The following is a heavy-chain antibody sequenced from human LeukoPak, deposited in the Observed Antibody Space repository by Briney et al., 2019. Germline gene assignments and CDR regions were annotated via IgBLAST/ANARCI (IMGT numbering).Heavy chain of an antibody. V-gene: IGHV3-53*01. J-gene: IGHJ4*02. D-gene: IGHD6-13*01. CDR1: GFILSDNY. CDR2: LYSGGWT. CDR3: ARGTAQLAAAGLLDS. Sequence: GGSLRLSCTASGFILSDNYMNWVRQAPGKGLEWVSVLYSGGWTNYADSVKGRFTISRDNSKNTLYLQMNSLGAEDTAVYFCARGTAQLAAAGLLDSWGQGTLVTVSS.